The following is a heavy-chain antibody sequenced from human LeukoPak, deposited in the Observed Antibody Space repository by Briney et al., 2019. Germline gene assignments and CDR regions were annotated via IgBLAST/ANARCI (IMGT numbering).Heavy chain of an antibody. V-gene: IGHV1-69*04. J-gene: IGHJ4*02. CDR1: GGTFISYA. Sequence: GASVKVSCKASGGTFISYAISWVRQAPGQGLEWMGRIIPILGIANYAQKFQGRVTITADKSTSTAYMELSSLRSEDTAVYYCARDSWGTVTTFYPLGFDYWGQGTLVTVSS. CDR2: IIPILGIA. D-gene: IGHD4-17*01. CDR3: ARDSWGTVTTFYPLGFDY.